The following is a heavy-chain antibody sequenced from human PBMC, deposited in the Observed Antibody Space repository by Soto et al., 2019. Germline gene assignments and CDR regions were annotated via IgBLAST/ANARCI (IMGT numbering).Heavy chain of an antibody. V-gene: IGHV3-33*01. CDR1: GFTFSSYG. CDR3: ARGLVSGTDYYYGMDV. J-gene: IGHJ6*02. CDR2: IWYDGSNK. D-gene: IGHD1-7*01. Sequence: GGSLRLSCAASGFTFSSYGMHWVRQAPGKGLEWVAVIWYDGSNKYYADSVKGRFTISRDNSKNTLYLQMNSLRAEDTAVYYCARGLVSGTDYYYGMDVWGQGTTVTVSS.